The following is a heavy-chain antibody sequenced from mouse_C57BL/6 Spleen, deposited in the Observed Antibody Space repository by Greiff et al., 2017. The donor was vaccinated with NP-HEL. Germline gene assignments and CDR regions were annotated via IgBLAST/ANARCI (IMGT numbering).Heavy chain of an antibody. J-gene: IGHJ2*01. CDR1: GFTFSSYA. V-gene: IGHV5-4*01. D-gene: IGHD3-1*01. CDR2: ISDGGSYS. Sequence: EVQLVESGGGLVKPGGSLKLSCAASGFTFSSYAMSWVRQTPEKRLEWVATISDGGSYSYYPDNVKGRFTFSRDNAKNNLYLQMSHLKSEDTAMYYCARDAQLSIDYWGQGTTLTVSS. CDR3: ARDAQLSIDY.